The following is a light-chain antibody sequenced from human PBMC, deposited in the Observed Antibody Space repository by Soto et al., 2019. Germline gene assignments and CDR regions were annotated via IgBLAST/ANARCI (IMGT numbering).Light chain of an antibody. CDR2: NVS. Sequence: QSVLTQPASVSGSPGQSITISCTGTSSDVGGYNYVSWYQQHPGKAPKLMIYNVSNRPSGVSNRFSGSKSGNTASLTISGLHAGDAGGYYCCSSTSTNTVLFGGGTKLTVL. V-gene: IGLV2-14*01. J-gene: IGLJ2*01. CDR1: SSDVGGYNY. CDR3: CSSTSTNTVL.